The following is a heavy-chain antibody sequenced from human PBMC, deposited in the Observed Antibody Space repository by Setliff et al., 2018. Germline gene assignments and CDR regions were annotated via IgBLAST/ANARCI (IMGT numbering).Heavy chain of an antibody. Sequence: SETLSLTCTVSGGSVGNSYYYWNWIRQPAGKGLEWIGRIYTTWSTNYNPSLRSRVSISLDSSKNQFYLDLSSVTAADTAVYYCARDRRGGYGAINWFDPWGQGTLVTVSS. V-gene: IGHV4-61*02. D-gene: IGHD3-16*01. CDR1: GGSVGNSYYY. CDR2: IYTTWST. CDR3: ARDRRGGYGAINWFDP. J-gene: IGHJ5*02.